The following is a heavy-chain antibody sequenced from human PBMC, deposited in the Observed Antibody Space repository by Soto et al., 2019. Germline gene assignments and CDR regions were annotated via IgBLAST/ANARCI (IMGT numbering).Heavy chain of an antibody. D-gene: IGHD3-3*01. CDR3: ARVGVETYYDFWSGYYRVPLDY. V-gene: IGHV1-18*01. CDR2: ISAYIGNA. J-gene: IGHJ4*02. CDR1: GGTFSSYD. Sequence: ASVKVSCKASGGTFSSYDISWVRQAPGQGLEWMGGISAYIGNANYAQKFQGRVTMTTDTSTSTAYMELRSLRSDDTAVYYCARVGVETYYDFWSGYYRVPLDYWGQGTLVTVSS.